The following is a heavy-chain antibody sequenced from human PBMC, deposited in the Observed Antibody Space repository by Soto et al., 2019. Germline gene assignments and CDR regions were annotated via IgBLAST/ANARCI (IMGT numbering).Heavy chain of an antibody. D-gene: IGHD2-15*01. V-gene: IGHV4-31*03. CDR2: IYYSGST. CDR1: GGSISRGGYY. J-gene: IGHJ6*02. Sequence: SETLSLTCTVSGGSISRGGYYWSWIRQHPGKGLEWIGYIYYSGSTYYNPSLKSRVTISVDTSKNQFSLKLSSVTAAGTAVYYCARGARGYCSGGSCYSGVSYYYYGMDVWGQGTTVTVSS. CDR3: ARGARGYCSGGSCYSGVSYYYYGMDV.